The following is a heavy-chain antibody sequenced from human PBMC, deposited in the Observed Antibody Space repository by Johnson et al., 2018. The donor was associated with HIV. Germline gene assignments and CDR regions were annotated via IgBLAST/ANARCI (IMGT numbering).Heavy chain of an antibody. CDR3: ERAPGAGDAFDI. J-gene: IGHJ3*02. V-gene: IGHV3-15*01. CDR2: IKSSTDGGTT. D-gene: IGHD7-27*01. Sequence: VQLVESGGGLVKPGGSLRLSCIASGFAAGFTFSDYYMTWARQALGKGLECVGRIKSSTDGGTTGYATLVNDRFTIPRADSKNKMYLQMNSLRAEDTAVYDCERAPGAGDAFDIWGQGTMVTVSS. CDR1: GFAAGFTFSDYY.